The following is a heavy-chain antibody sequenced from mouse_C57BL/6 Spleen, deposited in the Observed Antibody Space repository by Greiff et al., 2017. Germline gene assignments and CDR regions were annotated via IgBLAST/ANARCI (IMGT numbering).Heavy chain of an antibody. V-gene: IGHV1-83*01. D-gene: IGHD1-1*01. CDR2: YPGSGNTY. J-gene: IGHJ2*01. CDR1: YTFTDYYM. Sequence: VQLQQSGPELVKPGASVKMSCKASGYTFTDYYMHWVKQKPGKGLEWIGEIYPGSGNTYYNEKFKGKATLTADTSSSTAYMQPSSLTSEDSAVYFCAKNYGSSLFDYWGQGTTLTVSS. CDR3: KNYGSSLFDY.